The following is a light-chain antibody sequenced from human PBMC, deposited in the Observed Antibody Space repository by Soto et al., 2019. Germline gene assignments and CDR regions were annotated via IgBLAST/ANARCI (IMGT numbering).Light chain of an antibody. CDR1: QRVNNS. Sequence: EIVLTKSPATLSLSPGEIATLSCRASQRVNNSLAWYQQRPGQAPRLLIYDASNRATGIPARFRGSVSGTDFTLTISSLEPEDFAVYYCQHRNNRPFSFGPGTKVDIK. CDR2: DAS. J-gene: IGKJ3*01. V-gene: IGKV3-11*01. CDR3: QHRNNRPFS.